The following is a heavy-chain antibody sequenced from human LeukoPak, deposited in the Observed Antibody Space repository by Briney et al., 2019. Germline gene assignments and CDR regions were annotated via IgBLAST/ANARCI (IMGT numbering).Heavy chain of an antibody. CDR1: GGSISSGDYY. Sequence: SETLSLTCTVSGGSISSGDYYWSWIRQPPGKGLEWIGHVYYSGRTYYNPSLKSRLTVSVDTSKNQFSLKLSSVTAADTAVYYCARAVYNNSYHFDYWGQGTLLTVSS. D-gene: IGHD6-6*01. CDR2: VYYSGRT. J-gene: IGHJ4*02. V-gene: IGHV4-30-4*08. CDR3: ARAVYNNSYHFDY.